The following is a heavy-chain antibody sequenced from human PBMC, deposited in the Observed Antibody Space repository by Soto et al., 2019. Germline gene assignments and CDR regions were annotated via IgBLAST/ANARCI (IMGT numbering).Heavy chain of an antibody. CDR3: ASAPDGYNSFAVYYYYGMDV. Sequence: SETLSLTCTVSGGSISSSSYYWGWIRQPPGKGLEWIGSIYYSGSTYYNPSLKSRVTISVDTSKNQFSLKLSSVTAADTAVYYCASAPDGYNSFAVYYYYGMDVWGQGTTVTVSS. CDR2: IYYSGST. D-gene: IGHD5-12*01. CDR1: GGSISSSSYY. J-gene: IGHJ6*02. V-gene: IGHV4-39*01.